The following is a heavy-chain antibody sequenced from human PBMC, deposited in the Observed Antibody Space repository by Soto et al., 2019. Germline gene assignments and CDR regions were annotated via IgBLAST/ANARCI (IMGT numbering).Heavy chain of an antibody. D-gene: IGHD3-22*01. Sequence: SLRLSCAASGFTFSSYGMHSVSQAPGKRLKWVAVISYDGINTYYADSVKGRFTISRDNSTNTLYLQMNSLRAEDTAVYYCANQSDSCMDVWGQGTTVTVS. V-gene: IGHV3-30*18. CDR2: ISYDGINT. J-gene: IGHJ6*01. CDR3: ANQSDSCMDV. CDR1: GFTFSSYG.